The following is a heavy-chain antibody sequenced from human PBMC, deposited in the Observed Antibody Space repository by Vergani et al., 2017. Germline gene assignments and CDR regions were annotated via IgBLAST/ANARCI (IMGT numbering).Heavy chain of an antibody. CDR1: GGSISSGSYY. D-gene: IGHD2-2*01. Sequence: QVQLQESGPGLVKPSQTLSLTCTVSGGSISSGSYYWSWIRQPAGKGLEWIGRFYTSGSTNYNPSLKSRVTMSVDTSKNQFSLKLSSVTAADTAVYYCARGGGIVLVPARERGKGWFDPWGQGTLVTVSS. CDR2: FYTSGST. CDR3: ARGGGIVLVPARERGKGWFDP. V-gene: IGHV4-61*02. J-gene: IGHJ5*02.